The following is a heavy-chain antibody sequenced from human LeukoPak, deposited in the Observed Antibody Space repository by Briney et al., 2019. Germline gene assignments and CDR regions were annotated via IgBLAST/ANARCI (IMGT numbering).Heavy chain of an antibody. CDR1: GFTFRNYA. J-gene: IGHJ3*02. V-gene: IGHV3-30-3*01. D-gene: IGHD1-26*01. CDR3: ARVIRVVGAPRDI. Sequence: GGSLRLSCAVSGFTFRNYAMHWVRQAPGKGLEWVAVISYDGSKKYYADSVKGRFTISRDNSKNTLYLQMNSLRAEDTAVYYCARVIRVVGAPRDIWGQGTMVTVSS. CDR2: ISYDGSKK.